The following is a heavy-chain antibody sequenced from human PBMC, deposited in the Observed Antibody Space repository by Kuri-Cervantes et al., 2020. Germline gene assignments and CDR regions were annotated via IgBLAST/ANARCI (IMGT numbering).Heavy chain of an antibody. CDR1: GGSFSGYY. V-gene: IGHV4-34*01. Sequence: SETLSLTCAVYGGSFSGYYWSWIRQPPGKGLEWIGEINHSGSTNYNPSLKSRVTISVDTSKNQFSLKLSSVTAADTAVYYCARRTVTTGDDAFDIWGQGTMVTVSS. D-gene: IGHD4-17*01. CDR3: ARRTVTTGDDAFDI. CDR2: INHSGST. J-gene: IGHJ3*02.